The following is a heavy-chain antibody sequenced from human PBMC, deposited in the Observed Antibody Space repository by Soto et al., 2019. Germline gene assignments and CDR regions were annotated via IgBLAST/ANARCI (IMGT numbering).Heavy chain of an antibody. CDR1: VFKFIDAG. CDR2: IKSRGSGGTT. J-gene: IGHJ4*02. D-gene: IGHD3-3*01. Sequence: PGGSLRLSCGASVFKFIDAGMSCVRQAPGKGPEWVGRIKSRGSGGTTDYAAPVKVRFTISRDDSQNTLFLQMNSLKTEYTAVYYCGWSSSVNYYFDLWGQGTPVSASS. CDR3: GWSSSVNYYFDL. V-gene: IGHV3-15*01.